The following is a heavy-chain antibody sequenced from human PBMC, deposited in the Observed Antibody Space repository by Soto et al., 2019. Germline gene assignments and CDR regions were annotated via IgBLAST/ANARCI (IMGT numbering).Heavy chain of an antibody. CDR1: GGSFSGYY. V-gene: IGHV4-34*01. Sequence: PSETLSLTCAVYGGSFSGYYWSWIRQPPGKGLEWIGEINHSGSTNYNPSLKSRVTISVDTSKNQFSLKLSSVTAADTAVYYCAMVNDFWTGYYSANWFDPWGQGTLVTVSS. D-gene: IGHD3-3*01. J-gene: IGHJ5*02. CDR2: INHSGST. CDR3: AMVNDFWTGYYSANWFDP.